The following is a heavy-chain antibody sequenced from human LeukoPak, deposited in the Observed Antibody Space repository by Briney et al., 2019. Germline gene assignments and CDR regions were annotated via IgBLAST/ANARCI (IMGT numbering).Heavy chain of an antibody. CDR2: ISSSSSYI. Sequence: PGGSLRLSCAASGFTFSNYSMNWVRQAPGKGLEWVSSISSSSSYIYYADSVKGRFTISRDNSKNTLYLQMNSLRAEDTAVYYCARVFKLRYFDWLFRNGMDVWGQGTTVTVSS. CDR3: ARVFKLRYFDWLFRNGMDV. D-gene: IGHD3-9*01. V-gene: IGHV3-21*01. J-gene: IGHJ6*02. CDR1: GFTFSNYS.